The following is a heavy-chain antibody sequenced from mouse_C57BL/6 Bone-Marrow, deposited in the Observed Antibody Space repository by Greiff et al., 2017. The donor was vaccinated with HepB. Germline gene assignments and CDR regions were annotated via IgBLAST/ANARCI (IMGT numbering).Heavy chain of an antibody. J-gene: IGHJ1*03. CDR1: GFSLTSYA. D-gene: IGHD1-1*01. Sequence: VKLMESGPGLVAPSQSLSITCTVSGFSLTSYAISWVRQPPGKGLEWLGVIWTGGGTNYNSALKSRLSLSKDNSTSQVFLKMNRLQTDDTARYYCARRERDYYGSNWYFDVWGTGTTVTVSS. V-gene: IGHV2-9-1*01. CDR3: ARRERDYYGSNWYFDV. CDR2: IWTGGGT.